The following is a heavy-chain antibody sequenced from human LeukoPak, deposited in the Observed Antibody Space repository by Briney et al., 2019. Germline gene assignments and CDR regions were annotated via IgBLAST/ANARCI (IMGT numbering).Heavy chain of an antibody. D-gene: IGHD2-21*02. CDR2: IFYSGTN. V-gene: IGHV4-39*01. J-gene: IGHJ6*03. CDR1: DGSISSSSYY. CDR3: VRLVTYYYYYMDV. Sequence: PSETLSLTCTVSDGSISSSSYYWGWTRQPPGKGLEWIGSIFYSGTNYYNPSLKSRVTISVDTSKNQFSLKLTSVTAADTAVYYCVRLVTYYYYYMDVWGKGTTVTVSS.